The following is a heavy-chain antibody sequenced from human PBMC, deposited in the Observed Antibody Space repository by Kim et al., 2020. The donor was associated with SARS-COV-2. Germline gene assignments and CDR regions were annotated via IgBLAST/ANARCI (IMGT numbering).Heavy chain of an antibody. CDR3: ARGPTTVVSFGMDV. D-gene: IGHD4-17*01. V-gene: IGHV3-53*01. Sequence: GGSLRLSCAASGFTVSSNYMSWVRQAPGKGLEWVSVIYSGGSTYYADSVKGRFTISRDNSKNTLYLQMNSLRAEDTAVYYCARGPTTVVSFGMDVWGQGTTVTVSS. J-gene: IGHJ6*02. CDR2: IYSGGST. CDR1: GFTVSSNY.